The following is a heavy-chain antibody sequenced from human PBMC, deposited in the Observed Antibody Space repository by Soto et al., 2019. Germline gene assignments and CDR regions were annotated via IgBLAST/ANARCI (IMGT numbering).Heavy chain of an antibody. CDR1: GGSISSGGYY. V-gene: IGHV4-31*03. D-gene: IGHD3-22*01. CDR3: AGDQGTMIVVAPI. J-gene: IGHJ3*02. Sequence: SGTLSLTCTVSGGSISSGGYYWSWIRQHPGKGLEWIGYIYYSGSTYYNPALKSRVTISVDTSKNQFSLKLSSVTAADTAVYYCAGDQGTMIVVAPIWGQGTMVTVSS. CDR2: IYYSGST.